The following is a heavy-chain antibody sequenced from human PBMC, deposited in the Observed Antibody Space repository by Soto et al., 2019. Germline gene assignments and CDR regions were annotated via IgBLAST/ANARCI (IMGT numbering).Heavy chain of an antibody. D-gene: IGHD1-1*01. J-gene: IGHJ4*02. CDR2: LSYNGNKK. CDR1: GFTFTAFG. Sequence: GGSLRLSCAASGFTFTAFGMHWVRQAPGKGLEWVAGLSYNGNKKYYGDSAKGRFTISRDNSKKILYLEMTSLRKEDSAVYFCAKLGGSQNDFNRFDSWGQGPLVTVSS. V-gene: IGHV3-30*18. CDR3: AKLGGSQNDFNRFDS.